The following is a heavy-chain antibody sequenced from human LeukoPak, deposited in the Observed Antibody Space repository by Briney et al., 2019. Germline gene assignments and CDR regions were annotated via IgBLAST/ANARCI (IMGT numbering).Heavy chain of an antibody. CDR3: AKRADGGSGTIED. CDR2: INSDESST. CDR1: GLTFSTYW. V-gene: IGHV3-74*03. Sequence: GGSLRLSCAASGLTFSTYWMHWVRQAPGKGLVWVSRINSDESSTMYADSVKGRFTISRDNSRNTLYLQMNSLRAEDTAVYYCAKRADGGSGTIEDWGQGTLVTVSS. D-gene: IGHD1-1*01. J-gene: IGHJ4*02.